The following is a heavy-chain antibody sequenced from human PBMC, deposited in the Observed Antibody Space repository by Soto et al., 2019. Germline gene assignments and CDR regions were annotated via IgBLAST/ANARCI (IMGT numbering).Heavy chain of an antibody. Sequence: PSETPSPTCAVYGGSLYDYYWDWLRQPPGKGLEWIGEINHRGTTSYNPSLKSRVDISVDTAMTQFSLKLRSVTAADTAIYYCAGYQWNPGAFDPWGPGTQVTVSS. CDR2: INHRGTT. V-gene: IGHV4-34*01. CDR3: AGYQWNPGAFDP. CDR1: GGSLYDYY. D-gene: IGHD1-20*01. J-gene: IGHJ5*02.